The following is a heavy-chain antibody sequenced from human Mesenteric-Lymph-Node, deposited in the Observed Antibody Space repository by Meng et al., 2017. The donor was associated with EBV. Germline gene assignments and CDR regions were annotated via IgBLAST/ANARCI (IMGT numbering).Heavy chain of an antibody. CDR2: INHSGST. Sequence: HVQLQQWGAGLLKPSETLSLPCAVYGASFSGYYWSWIRQPPGKGLEWIGEINHSGSTNYNPSLKSRVSVSLDTSKNQFSLKLSSVTAADTAVFYCARGRGSRLLFYSSFDSWGQGTLVTVSS. D-gene: IGHD2-15*01. CDR1: GASFSGYY. CDR3: ARGRGSRLLFYSSFDS. J-gene: IGHJ4*02. V-gene: IGHV4-34*01.